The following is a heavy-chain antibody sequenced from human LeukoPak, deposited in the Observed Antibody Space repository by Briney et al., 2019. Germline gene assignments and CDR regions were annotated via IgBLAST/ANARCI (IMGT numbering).Heavy chain of an antibody. Sequence: RTGGSLRLSCAASGFTFSSYGMHWVRQAPGKGLEWVAVISYDGSNKYYADSVKGRFTISRDNSKNTLYLQMNSLRAEDTAVYYCAHSGDSYSSGRNYFDYWGQGTLVTVSS. CDR3: AHSGDSYSSGRNYFDY. V-gene: IGHV3-30*03. CDR1: GFTFSSYG. CDR2: ISYDGSNK. D-gene: IGHD6-19*01. J-gene: IGHJ4*02.